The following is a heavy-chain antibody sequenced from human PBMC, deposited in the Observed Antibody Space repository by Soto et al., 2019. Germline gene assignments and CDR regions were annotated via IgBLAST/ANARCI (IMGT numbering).Heavy chain of an antibody. D-gene: IGHD3-3*01. CDR3: ASHYDMWSGYLSPVDY. V-gene: IGHV3-11*01. CDR2: IDTSSTKI. J-gene: IGHJ4*02. CDR1: GYTFSDYY. Sequence: QVQLVESGGDLVKRGGSLRLSCAASGYTFSDYYMSWIRQAPGKALEWISYIDTSSTKIYYADSVKGRFTISRDNAKNSLYLEMNSLRDEDTAVYYCASHYDMWSGYLSPVDYWGQGTLVTVSS.